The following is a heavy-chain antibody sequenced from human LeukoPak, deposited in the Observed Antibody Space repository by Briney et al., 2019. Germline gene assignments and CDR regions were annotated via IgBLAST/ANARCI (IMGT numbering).Heavy chain of an antibody. J-gene: IGHJ6*02. CDR1: GFTFDDYA. D-gene: IGHD6-13*01. CDR3: AKSAAGIYYYYYYGMDV. CDR2: ISGDGGST. V-gene: IGHV3-43*02. Sequence: PGGSLRLSCAASGFTFDDYAMHWVRHAPGEGLEWVSLISGDGGSTYYADSVKGRFTISRDNSKNSLYLQMNSLRTEDTALYYCAKSAAGIYYYYYYGMDVWGQGTTVTVSS.